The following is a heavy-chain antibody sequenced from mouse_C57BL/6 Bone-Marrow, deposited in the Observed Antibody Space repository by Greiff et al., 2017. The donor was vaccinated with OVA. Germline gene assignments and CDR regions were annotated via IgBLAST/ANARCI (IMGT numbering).Heavy chain of an antibody. J-gene: IGHJ2*01. V-gene: IGHV1-82*01. CDR1: GYAFSSSW. Sequence: QVQLQQSGPELVKPGASVKISCKASGYAFSSSWMNWVQQRPGKGLEWIGRIYPGDGDPNYNGKFKGKATLTAAQLSSTAYMQLSSLTSEDSAVYFCARNYYCSSYPLDYVDYWGQGTTLTVSS. D-gene: IGHD1-1*01. CDR3: ARNYYCSSYPLDYVDY. CDR2: IYPGDGDP.